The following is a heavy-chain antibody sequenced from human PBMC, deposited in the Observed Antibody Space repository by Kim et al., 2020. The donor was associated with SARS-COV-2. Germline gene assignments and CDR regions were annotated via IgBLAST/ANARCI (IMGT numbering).Heavy chain of an antibody. CDR1: GYSFTSYW. D-gene: IGHD6-19*01. CDR2: IYPGDSDT. J-gene: IGHJ6*02. V-gene: IGHV5-51*01. Sequence: GESLKISCKGSGYSFTSYWIGWVRQMPGKGLEWMGIIYPGDSDTRYSPSFQGQVTISADKSISTAYLQWSSLKASDTAMYYCASSRVAVAGPGRFFYYGMDVWGQGTTVTVSS. CDR3: ASSRVAVAGPGRFFYYGMDV.